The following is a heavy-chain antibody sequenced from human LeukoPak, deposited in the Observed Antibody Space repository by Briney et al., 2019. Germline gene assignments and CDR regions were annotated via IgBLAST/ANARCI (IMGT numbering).Heavy chain of an antibody. V-gene: IGHV4-34*01. CDR2: INHSGST. CDR1: GGSFSGYY. CDR3: ARSGYTYGYRLDY. D-gene: IGHD5-18*01. J-gene: IGHJ4*02. Sequence: PSETLSLTCAVYGGSFSGYYWSWIRQPPGKGLEWIGEINHSGSTNHNPSLKSRLTISVDTSKNQFSLKLSSVTAADTAVYYCARSGYTYGYRLDYWGQGTLVPVSS.